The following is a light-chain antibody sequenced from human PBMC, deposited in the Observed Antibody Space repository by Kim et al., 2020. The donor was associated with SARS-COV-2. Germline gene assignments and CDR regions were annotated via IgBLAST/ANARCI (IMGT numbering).Light chain of an antibody. CDR2: DAS. V-gene: IGKV1-5*01. J-gene: IGKJ2*01. CDR3: QQYSRYPPT. CDR1: EDISNW. Sequence: DIQMTQFPSTLSASVGGRVTITCRASEDISNWLAWDQPKPGKAPNLLLKDASTLETGVPSRFSGSGSGTEFTLTINSLQPDYFATYYCQQYSRYPPTFGQGTKLEI.